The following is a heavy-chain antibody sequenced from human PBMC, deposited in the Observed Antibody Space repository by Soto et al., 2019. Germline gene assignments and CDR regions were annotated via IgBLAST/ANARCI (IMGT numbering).Heavy chain of an antibody. CDR3: ARKDSSSAFDY. D-gene: IGHD3-22*01. CDR1: YW. CDR2: IYPGDSDT. Sequence: YWGGWISQMPGKGLEWMGIIYPGDSDTRYSPSFQGQVTISADKYISTAYLQWSSLKASDTAMYYCARKDSSSAFDYWGQGTLVTVSS. J-gene: IGHJ4*02. V-gene: IGHV5-51*01.